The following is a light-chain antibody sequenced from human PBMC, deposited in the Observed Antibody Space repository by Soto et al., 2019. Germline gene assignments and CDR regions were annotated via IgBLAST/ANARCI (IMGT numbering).Light chain of an antibody. J-gene: IGKJ5*01. CDR3: QQYNNWPGDT. Sequence: EIVMTQSPATLSVSPGERATLSCRASQSVSSNLAWYQQKPGQAPRLLMYSASTRATGIPARFSGSGSGTDFTLTISSLQSEDFAVYYCQQYNNWPGDTFGQGTRLEIK. CDR2: SAS. V-gene: IGKV3-15*01. CDR1: QSVSSN.